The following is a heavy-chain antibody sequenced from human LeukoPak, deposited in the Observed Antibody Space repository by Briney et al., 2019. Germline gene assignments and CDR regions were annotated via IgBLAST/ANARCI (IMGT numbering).Heavy chain of an antibody. CDR2: LISSGAVT. CDR1: GFPFSNYA. Sequence: PGGSLRLSCAASGFPFSNYAMSWVRRAPGKGLEWVSSLISSGAVTYYADSVKGRFTISRDNSKNTVHLQMDSLRAEDSAVYYCAKNAGYSYGLYYFDYWGQGTLVTVSS. D-gene: IGHD5-18*01. CDR3: AKNAGYSYGLYYFDY. J-gene: IGHJ4*02. V-gene: IGHV3-23*01.